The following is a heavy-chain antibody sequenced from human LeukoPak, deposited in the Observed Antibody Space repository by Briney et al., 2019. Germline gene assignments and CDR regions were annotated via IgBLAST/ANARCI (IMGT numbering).Heavy chain of an antibody. D-gene: IGHD3-3*01. J-gene: IGHJ4*02. Sequence: GGSLRLSCAASGFTVSSNYMSWVRQAPGKGLEWVSVIYSGGSTYYADSVKGRFTISRDNSKNTLYLQMNSLRAEDTAVYYCAKDRGTIFNVLNYHFDLWGQGVLVTVSS. CDR1: GFTVSSNY. CDR2: IYSGGST. V-gene: IGHV3-66*01. CDR3: AKDRGTIFNVLNYHFDL.